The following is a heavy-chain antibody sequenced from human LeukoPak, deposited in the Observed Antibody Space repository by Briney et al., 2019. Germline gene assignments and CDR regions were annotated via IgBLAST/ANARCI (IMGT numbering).Heavy chain of an antibody. V-gene: IGHV3-21*01. CDR1: GFTFSSYS. J-gene: IGHJ3*02. CDR2: ISSSSSYI. Sequence: GGSLRLSCAASGFTFSSYSMNWVRQAPGKGLEWVSSISSSSSYIYYADSVKGRFTISRDNAKNSLYLQMNSLRAEDTAVYYCARDRAAYNWTDVYAFDIWGQGTMVTVSS. CDR3: ARDRAAYNWTDVYAFDI. D-gene: IGHD1-20*01.